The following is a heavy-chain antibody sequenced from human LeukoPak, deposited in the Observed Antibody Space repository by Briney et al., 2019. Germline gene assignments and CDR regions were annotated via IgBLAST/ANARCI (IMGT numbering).Heavy chain of an antibody. Sequence: PSETLSLTCTVSGGSISSYYWSWIRQPAGKGLEWIGRIYTSGSTNYNPSLKSRVTMSVDTSKNQFSLNLTSVTAADTAVYYCARDSSGTLSGGGWFDPWGQGTLVTVSS. CDR1: GGSISSYY. V-gene: IGHV4-4*07. CDR3: ARDSSGTLSGGGWFDP. J-gene: IGHJ5*02. CDR2: IYTSGST. D-gene: IGHD6-19*01.